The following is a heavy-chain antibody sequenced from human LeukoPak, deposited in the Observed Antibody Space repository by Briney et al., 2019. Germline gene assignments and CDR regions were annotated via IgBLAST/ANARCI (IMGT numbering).Heavy chain of an antibody. J-gene: IGHJ4*02. CDR1: GGTFSTYS. CDR2: IIPFLGVA. CDR3: ARAYDNSGYQDY. Sequence: EASVKVSCKASGGTFSTYSFTWVRQAPGQGLEWMGRIIPFLGVAKYAQHLQGRVTFTADKSTNTAYMESSSLRSEDTALYFCARAYDNSGYQDYGGQGTLVTVSS. D-gene: IGHD3-22*01. V-gene: IGHV1-69*02.